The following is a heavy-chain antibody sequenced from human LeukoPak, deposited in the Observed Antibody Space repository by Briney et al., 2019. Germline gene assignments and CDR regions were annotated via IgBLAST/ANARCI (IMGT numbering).Heavy chain of an antibody. J-gene: IGHJ4*02. CDR2: ITTSSTYT. CDR1: GFSFSSYN. V-gene: IGHV3-21*04. CDR3: AKGGHSGSYSTLDY. D-gene: IGHD3-10*01. Sequence: PGGSLRLSCEASGFSFSSYNMDWVRQTPGKGLEWISSITTSSTYTFYADSVKGRFTISRDNAKNSLYLQMNSLRAEDMALYYCAKGGHSGSYSTLDYWGQGTLVTVSS.